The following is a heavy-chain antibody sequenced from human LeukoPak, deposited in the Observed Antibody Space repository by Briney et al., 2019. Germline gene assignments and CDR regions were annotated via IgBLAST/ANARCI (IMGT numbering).Heavy chain of an antibody. J-gene: IGHJ4*02. V-gene: IGHV4-31*03. Sequence: SETLSLTCTVSGGSISSGGYYWSWIRQHPGKGLEWIGYIYYSGSTYYNPSLKSRVTISVDTSKNQFSLKLSSVTAADTAVYYCARGHSSSSLDYWGKGTLVTVS. D-gene: IGHD6-6*01. CDR3: ARGHSSSSLDY. CDR2: IYYSGST. CDR1: GGSISSGGYY.